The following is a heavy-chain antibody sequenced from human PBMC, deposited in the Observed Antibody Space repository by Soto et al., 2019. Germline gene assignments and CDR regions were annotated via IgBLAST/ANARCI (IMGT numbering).Heavy chain of an antibody. D-gene: IGHD2-15*01. J-gene: IGHJ6*02. CDR3: ARMGYCSGGRCYPAYYGMDV. CDR1: GGSIISSDC. Sequence: TSETLSLTCAVSGGSIISSDCLNLFRHPPGTVLEWIGEIYHSGSTHYNPSLRGRVSISVDKSKSQSSLKLTSVTAADTAVYYCARMGYCSGGRCYPAYYGMDVWGQGTTVTVSS. V-gene: IGHV4-4*02. CDR2: IYHSGST.